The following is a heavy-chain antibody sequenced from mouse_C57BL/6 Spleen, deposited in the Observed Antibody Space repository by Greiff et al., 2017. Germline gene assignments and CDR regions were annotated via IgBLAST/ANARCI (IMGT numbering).Heavy chain of an antibody. CDR1: GYAFSSSW. Sequence: QVQLKESGPELVKPGASVKISCKASGYAFSSSWMNWVKQRPGKGLEWIGRIYPGDGDTNYNGKFKGKATLTADKSSSTAYMQLSSLTSEDSAVYFCARGSDGYYEVLDYWGQGTTLTVSS. J-gene: IGHJ2*01. D-gene: IGHD2-3*01. CDR3: ARGSDGYYEVLDY. CDR2: IYPGDGDT. V-gene: IGHV1-82*01.